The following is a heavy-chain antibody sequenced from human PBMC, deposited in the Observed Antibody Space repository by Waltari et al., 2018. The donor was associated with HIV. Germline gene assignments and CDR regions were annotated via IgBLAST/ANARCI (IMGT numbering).Heavy chain of an antibody. J-gene: IGHJ4*02. CDR1: GFHFRTYG. CDR2: ISFDGKTE. D-gene: IGHD1-1*01. CDR3: AKDEQMTTFDY. V-gene: IGHV3-30*18. Sequence: QVQLVESGGDVVQPGRSLRLSCAASGFHFRTYGLHWVRQTPGKGLEWLSLISFDGKTEYYPEFVKGRFTISRDNSKNTVYLQMDNLRPDDTGMYYCAKDEQMTTFDYWGQGTLVTVSS.